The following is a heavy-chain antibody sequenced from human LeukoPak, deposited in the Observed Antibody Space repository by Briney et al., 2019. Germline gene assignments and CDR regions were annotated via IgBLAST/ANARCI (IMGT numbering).Heavy chain of an antibody. J-gene: IGHJ4*02. CDR2: ISAYNGNT. CDR3: ARGAIVGATYFDY. Sequence: ASVKVSCKVSGYTLTELSMHWVRQAPGQGLEWMGWISAYNGNTNYAQKLQGRVTMTTDTSTSTAYMELRSLRSDDTAVYYCARGAIVGATYFDYWGQGTLVTVSS. CDR1: GYTLTELS. D-gene: IGHD1-26*01. V-gene: IGHV1-18*01.